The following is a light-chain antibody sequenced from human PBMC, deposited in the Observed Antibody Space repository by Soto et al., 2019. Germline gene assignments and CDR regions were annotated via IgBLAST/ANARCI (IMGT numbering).Light chain of an antibody. CDR3: QTWDSEAVI. J-gene: IGLJ2*01. Sequence: SNELSQPPSVSVSPGQTASISCSGDKLGDGFVCWYQLKPGQSPQLVIYEDMKRPSGIPERFSGSNSGNTATLTIDGTQGMDEADYYCQTWDSEAVIFGGGTK. V-gene: IGLV3-1*01. CDR1: KLGDGF. CDR2: EDM.